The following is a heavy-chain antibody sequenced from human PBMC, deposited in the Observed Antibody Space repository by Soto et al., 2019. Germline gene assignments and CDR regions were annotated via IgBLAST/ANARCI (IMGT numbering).Heavy chain of an antibody. V-gene: IGHV4-31*03. CDR3: ARAGHSSSSEGANWFDP. Sequence: SETLSLTCSVSGGSISSGGYYWSWIRQHPGKGLEWIGYIYYSGSTYYNPSLKSRVTISVDTSKNQFSLNLSSVTAADTAVYYCARAGHSSSSEGANWFDPWGQGTLVTVSS. CDR1: GGSISSGGYY. D-gene: IGHD6-6*01. CDR2: IYYSGST. J-gene: IGHJ5*02.